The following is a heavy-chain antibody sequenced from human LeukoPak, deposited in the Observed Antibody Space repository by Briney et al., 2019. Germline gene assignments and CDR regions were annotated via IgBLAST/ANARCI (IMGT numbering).Heavy chain of an antibody. CDR2: IRYDGSNK. CDR1: GFTFSSYG. CDR3: AKGGGWEVQYYYYYMDV. V-gene: IGHV3-30*02. J-gene: IGHJ6*03. D-gene: IGHD1-26*01. Sequence: PGGSLRLSCAASGFTFSSYGMHWVRQAPGKGLEWVAFIRYDGSNKYYADSVKGRFTISRDNSKNTLYPKMNSLRAEDTAVYYCAKGGGWEVQYYYYYMDVWGKGTTVTISS.